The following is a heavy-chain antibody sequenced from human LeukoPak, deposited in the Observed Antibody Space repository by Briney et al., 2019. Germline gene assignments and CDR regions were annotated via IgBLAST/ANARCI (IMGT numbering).Heavy chain of an antibody. CDR3: ARSLWHITRGTYAFDI. J-gene: IGHJ3*02. CDR2: MNPNSGNT. CDR1: GYTFTSYD. V-gene: IGHV1-8*01. D-gene: IGHD3-10*01. Sequence: ASVKVSCKASGYTFTSYDINWVRQATGQGLEWMGWMNPNSGNTGYAQKFQGRVTMTRNTSISTAYMELSSLRSEDTAVYYCARSLWHITRGTYAFDIWGQGTMVTVSS.